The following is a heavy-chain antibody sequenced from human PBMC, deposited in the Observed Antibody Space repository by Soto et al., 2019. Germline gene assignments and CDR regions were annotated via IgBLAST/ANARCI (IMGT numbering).Heavy chain of an antibody. V-gene: IGHV4-59*01. J-gene: IGHJ4*02. D-gene: IGHD6-6*01. Sequence: SETLSLTCTVSGGSNSDFCWSLIRQHPVKGVEWIGYIYYSGSTDYNPSLMGRVTISVDTSKNQFSLKLRSVTAAATAVYYYARVGGVADRTFDYWRQGPRVTV. CDR2: IYYSGST. CDR1: GGSNSDFC. CDR3: ARVGGVADRTFDY.